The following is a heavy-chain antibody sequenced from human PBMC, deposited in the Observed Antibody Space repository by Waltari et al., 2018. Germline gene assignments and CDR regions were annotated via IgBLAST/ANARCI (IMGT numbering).Heavy chain of an antibody. CDR1: GYRSTSYR. V-gene: IGHV5-51*07. J-gene: IGHJ4*02. Sequence: EVQLVQPGAEVKKPGEPLKIPAKGSGYRSTSYRISGVHTMPGKGLEWMGIIVPCDSDTRYSPSFQGQVTISADKSISTAYLQWSSLKASDTAMYYCARHPHYYGSGSYPSPFDYWGQGTLVTVSS. CDR2: IVPCDSDT. D-gene: IGHD3-10*01. CDR3: ARHPHYYGSGSYPSPFDY.